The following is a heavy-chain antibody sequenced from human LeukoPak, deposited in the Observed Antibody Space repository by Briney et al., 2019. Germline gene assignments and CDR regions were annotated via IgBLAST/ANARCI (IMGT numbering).Heavy chain of an antibody. CDR2: IYHSGST. CDR1: GGSISSSNW. J-gene: IGHJ4*02. Sequence: SETLSPTCAVSGGSISSSNWWSWVRQPPGKGLEWIGEIYHSGSTNYNPSLKSRVTISVDKSKNQFSLRLSSVTAADTAVYYCASSMIVEETIDYWGQGTLVTVSS. V-gene: IGHV4-4*02. CDR3: ASSMIVEETIDY. D-gene: IGHD3-22*01.